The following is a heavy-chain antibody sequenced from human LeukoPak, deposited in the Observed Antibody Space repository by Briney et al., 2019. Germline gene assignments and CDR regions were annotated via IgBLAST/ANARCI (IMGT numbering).Heavy chain of an antibody. CDR2: ISSSSRYI. CDR3: AREAVGNWFDP. J-gene: IGHJ5*02. Sequence: GGSLRLSCAASGFTFSSYSMNWVRQAPGKGLEWVSSISSSSRYIYYADSVKGRFTISRDNAKNSLYLQMNSLRAEDTAVYYCAREAVGNWFDPWGQGTLVTVSS. V-gene: IGHV3-21*01. D-gene: IGHD2-15*01. CDR1: GFTFSSYS.